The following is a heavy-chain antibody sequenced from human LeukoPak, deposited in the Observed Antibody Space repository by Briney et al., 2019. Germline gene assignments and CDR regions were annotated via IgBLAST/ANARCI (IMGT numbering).Heavy chain of an antibody. V-gene: IGHV3-48*02. D-gene: IGHD3-22*01. CDR1: GFTFSSYV. Sequence: GGSLRLSCAASGFTFSSYVMKWVRQAPGKGLDWVSYISSGSRTIYYADSVKGRFPIYRDNAKNSLYLQMNSLRDEDTAVYYCARTSMMAFVPDYWGQGTLVTVSS. J-gene: IGHJ4*02. CDR3: ARTSMMAFVPDY. CDR2: ISSGSRTI.